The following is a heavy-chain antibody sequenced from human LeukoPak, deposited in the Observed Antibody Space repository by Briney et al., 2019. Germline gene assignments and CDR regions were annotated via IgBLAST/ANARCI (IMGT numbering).Heavy chain of an antibody. V-gene: IGHV4-30-2*01. CDR2: IYHSGST. Sequence: SETLSLTCAVSGGSISSGGYSWSWIRQPPGKGLEWIGYIYHSGSTYYNPSLKSRVTISVDRSKNQFSLKLSSVTAADTAVYYCARRQGYSTSMGPFFDYWGQGMLVTVSS. J-gene: IGHJ4*02. CDR3: ARRQGYSTSMGPFFDY. D-gene: IGHD6-13*01. CDR1: GGSISSGGYS.